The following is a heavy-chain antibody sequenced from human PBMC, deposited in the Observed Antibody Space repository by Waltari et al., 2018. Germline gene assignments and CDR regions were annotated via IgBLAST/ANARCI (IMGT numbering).Heavy chain of an antibody. CDR2: ISSGSTTI. CDR3: ARGTMGTYDY. CDR1: GFTFSSYS. D-gene: IGHD3-10*01. J-gene: IGHJ4*02. Sequence: EVQLVESGEDLVKPGGSLSLPCAASGFTFSSYSMNWVRQAPGKGLEWVSSISSGSTTIHYADSVKGRFTISRDNAKKSLYLQMNSLRAEDMAVYYCARGTMGTYDYWGQGTLVTVSS. V-gene: IGHV3-21*01.